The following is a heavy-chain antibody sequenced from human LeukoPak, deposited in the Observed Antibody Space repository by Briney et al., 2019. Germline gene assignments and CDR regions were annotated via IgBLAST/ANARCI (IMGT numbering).Heavy chain of an antibody. CDR1: GGSISSGGYY. CDR3: ARDSNAYYDFWSGYYPPYGMDV. Sequence: SQTLSLTCTVSGGSISSGGYYWSWIRQHPGKGLEWIGYIYYSGSTYYNPSLKSRVTISVDTSKNQFSLKLSSVTAADTAVYYCARDSNAYYDFWSGYYPPYGMDVWGQGTTVTVSS. J-gene: IGHJ6*02. V-gene: IGHV4-31*03. D-gene: IGHD3-3*01. CDR2: IYYSGST.